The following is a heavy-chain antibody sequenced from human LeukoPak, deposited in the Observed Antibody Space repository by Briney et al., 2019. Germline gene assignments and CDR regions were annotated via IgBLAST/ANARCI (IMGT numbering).Heavy chain of an antibody. CDR2: IYYSGST. Sequence: KSSETLALTXTVSGGSISSYYWSWIRQPPGKGLGWIGYIYYSGSTNYNPSLKSRVTISVDTSKTQFSLKLSSVTAADTAVYYCARGARGYSYGHFDYWGQGTLVTVSS. V-gene: IGHV4-59*01. J-gene: IGHJ4*02. CDR1: GGSISSYY. CDR3: ARGARGYSYGHFDY. D-gene: IGHD5-18*01.